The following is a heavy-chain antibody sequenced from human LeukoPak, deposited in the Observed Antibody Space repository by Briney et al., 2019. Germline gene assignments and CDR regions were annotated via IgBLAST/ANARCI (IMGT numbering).Heavy chain of an antibody. D-gene: IGHD3-16*01. V-gene: IGHV5-51*01. CDR3: ARREFYETGGHSSSFFDS. CDR2: IYPGDFDT. Sequence: GESLKISCKASGYMFTRYWIGWVRQMPGEGPEWMGVIYPGDFDTRYSPSFQGQVTISADESITTAYLQWSSLRASDTAMYYCARREFYETGGHSSSFFDSWGQGTLVTVSS. CDR1: GYMFTRYW. J-gene: IGHJ4*02.